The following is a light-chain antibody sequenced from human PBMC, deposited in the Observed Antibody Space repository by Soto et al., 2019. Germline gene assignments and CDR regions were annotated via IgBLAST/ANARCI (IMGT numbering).Light chain of an antibody. J-gene: IGLJ1*01. CDR1: SSNIGGNS. CDR3: GSWDNSLSAYV. Sequence: QSVLTQPPSVSAAPGQRVTISCSGSSSNIGGNSVSWYQQLPGTAPKLLIYDDDKRPSGIPDRFSGSKSGTSATLGITGFQTGDEADHYCGSWDNSLSAYVFGTGTKVTDL. CDR2: DDD. V-gene: IGLV1-51*01.